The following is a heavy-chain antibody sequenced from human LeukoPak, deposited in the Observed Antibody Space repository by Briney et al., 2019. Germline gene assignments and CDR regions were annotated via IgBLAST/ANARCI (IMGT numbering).Heavy chain of an antibody. CDR2: INHSGST. J-gene: IGHJ5*02. Sequence: SETLSLTCAVYGGSFSGYYWSWIRQPPGKGLEWIGEINHSGSTNYNPSLKSRVTISVDTSKNQFSLKLSSVTAADTAVYYCAREPLRYFDWLFRWFDPWVQGTLVTVSS. CDR3: AREPLRYFDWLFRWFDP. V-gene: IGHV4-34*01. CDR1: GGSFSGYY. D-gene: IGHD3-9*01.